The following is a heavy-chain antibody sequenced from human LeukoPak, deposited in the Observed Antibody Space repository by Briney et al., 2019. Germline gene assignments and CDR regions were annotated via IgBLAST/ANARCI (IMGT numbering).Heavy chain of an antibody. V-gene: IGHV3-30*04. CDR2: MSFDGSHE. CDR1: GLTFSNSA. Sequence: GGSLTLSCVASGLTFSNSAMHWVRQAPGKGLEWVAIMSFDGSHERYGDSVKGRFTLSRDNSKNTLYLQINSLRTEDTAAYYCARGGKCSDGKCYLIDYWGQGTLVTVSS. J-gene: IGHJ4*02. CDR3: ARGGKCSDGKCYLIDY. D-gene: IGHD2-15*01.